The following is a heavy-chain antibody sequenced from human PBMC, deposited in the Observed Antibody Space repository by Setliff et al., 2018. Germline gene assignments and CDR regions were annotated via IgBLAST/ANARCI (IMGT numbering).Heavy chain of an antibody. CDR3: ARAAGYSSSWYHYYYGMDV. Sequence: SSETLSLTCTVSGGSISSSSYYWAWIRQPPGKGLEWIGSIYYSGSTYYNPSLKSRVTISVDTSKNQFSLKLSSVTAADTAVYYCARAAGYSSSWYHYYYGMDVWGQGTTVTVSS. V-gene: IGHV4-39*01. J-gene: IGHJ6*02. CDR1: GGSISSSSYY. D-gene: IGHD6-13*01. CDR2: IYYSGST.